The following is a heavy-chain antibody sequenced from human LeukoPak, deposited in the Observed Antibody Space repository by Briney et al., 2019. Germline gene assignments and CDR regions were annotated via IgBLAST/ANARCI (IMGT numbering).Heavy chain of an antibody. CDR3: ARKSLRQNYFDS. V-gene: IGHV4-4*07. J-gene: IGHJ4*02. Sequence: SETLSLTCTVSGDSTISYYWNWIRQPAGKGLEWIGRLHSSGSTNYSPSLNSRVTLSLDTSKNQFSLSLSSVTAADTAVYYCARKSLRQNYFDSWGQGILVTVSS. CDR1: GDSTISYY. CDR2: LHSSGST.